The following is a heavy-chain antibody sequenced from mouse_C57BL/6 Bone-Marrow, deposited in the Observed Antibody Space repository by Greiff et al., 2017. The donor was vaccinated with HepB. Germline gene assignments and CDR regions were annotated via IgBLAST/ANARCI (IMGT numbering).Heavy chain of an antibody. Sequence: QVQLQQPGAELVRPGSSVKLSCKASGYTFTSYWMDWVKQRPGQGLEWIGNIYPSDSETHYNQKFKDKAKLTVDKSSSTAYMQLSSLTSEDSAVYYCFYEDYAMDYWGQGTSVTVSS. J-gene: IGHJ4*01. V-gene: IGHV1-61*01. CDR2: IYPSDSET. D-gene: IGHD1-1*01. CDR1: GYTFTSYW. CDR3: FYEDYAMDY.